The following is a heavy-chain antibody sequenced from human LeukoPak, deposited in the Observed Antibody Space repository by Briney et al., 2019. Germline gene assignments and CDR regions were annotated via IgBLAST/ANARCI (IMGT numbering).Heavy chain of an antibody. Sequence: GGSLGLPCAASGLIFHIYDKSWVRQAPGKALEWVSDNRGRGSGTYYAESVRGRFTVSRDDPKNTLYLQMNTLRAEDTAVYYCAKWGDYDVLTGYYDSDYWGQGTLVTVSS. V-gene: IGHV3-23*01. D-gene: IGHD3-9*01. J-gene: IGHJ4*02. CDR3: AKWGDYDVLTGYYDSDY. CDR1: GLIFHIYD. CDR2: NRGRGSGT.